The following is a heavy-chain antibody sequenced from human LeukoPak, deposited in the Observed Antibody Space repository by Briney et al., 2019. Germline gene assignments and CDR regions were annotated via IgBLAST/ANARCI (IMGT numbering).Heavy chain of an antibody. D-gene: IGHD3-10*01. J-gene: IGHJ5*02. CDR3: AKGGSYYTSSWFDP. CDR1: GFTLSSYA. CDR2: ISGSGGST. V-gene: IGHV3-23*01. Sequence: GGSLRLSCAASGFTLSSYAMSWVRQAPGKGLEWVSAISGSGGSTYYADSVKGRFTISRDNSKNTLYLQMNSQRAEDTALYYCAKGGSYYTSSWFDPWGQGTLVTVSS.